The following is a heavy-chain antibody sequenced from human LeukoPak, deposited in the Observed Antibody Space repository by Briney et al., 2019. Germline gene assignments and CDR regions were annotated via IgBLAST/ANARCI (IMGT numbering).Heavy chain of an antibody. CDR3: ARDCSGGSCYSGYYYYMDV. D-gene: IGHD2-15*01. CDR2: IIPIFGTA. CDR1: GGTFSSYA. J-gene: IGHJ6*03. Sequence: ASVKVSCKASGGTFSSYAISWVRQAPGQGLEWMGGIIPIFGTANYAQKFQGRVTITADKSTSTAYMELSSLRSEDTAVYYCARDCSGGSCYSGYYYYMDVWGKGTTVTVSS. V-gene: IGHV1-69*06.